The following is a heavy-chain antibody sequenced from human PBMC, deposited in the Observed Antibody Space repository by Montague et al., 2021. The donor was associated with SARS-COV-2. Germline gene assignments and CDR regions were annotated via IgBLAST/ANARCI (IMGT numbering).Heavy chain of an antibody. J-gene: IGHJ4*02. D-gene: IGHD2-15*01. V-gene: IGHV3-30*04. CDR1: GFPFSSYA. CDR2: ISYDGSNK. Sequence: SLRLSFSASGFPFSSYAMRWVRQAPGKGLEWVAVISYDGSNKYSAASVKGRFTIPRDNSKNTLYLQMNSLRAEDTAVYYCARSLAATLLVYFDYWGQGTLVTVSS. CDR3: ARSLAATLLVYFDY.